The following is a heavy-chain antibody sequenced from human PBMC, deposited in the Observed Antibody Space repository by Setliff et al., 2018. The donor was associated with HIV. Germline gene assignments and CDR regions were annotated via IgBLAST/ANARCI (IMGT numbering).Heavy chain of an antibody. J-gene: IGHJ3*02. V-gene: IGHV1-2*06. D-gene: IGHD6-13*01. CDR2: INPNSGGT. CDR1: GYTLTGYY. CDR3: ARLSFGSSSWKNDAFDI. Sequence: ASVKGSCKASGYTLTGYYMNWVRQAPGQGLEWMGRINPNSGGTNYAQKFQGRVTRTRDTSISTAYMELSRLRSDDTAVYYCARLSFGSSSWKNDAFDIWGQGTMVTVS.